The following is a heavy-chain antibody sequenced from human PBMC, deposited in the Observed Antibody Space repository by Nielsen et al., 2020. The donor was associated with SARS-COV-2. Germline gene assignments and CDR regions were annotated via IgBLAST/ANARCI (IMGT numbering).Heavy chain of an antibody. J-gene: IGHJ4*02. CDR3: ASFDLGIAVAGTHY. Sequence: ASVKVSCKASGYTFTSYGISWVRQAPGQGLEWMGWMNPNSGNTGYAQKFQGRVTMTRNTSISTAYMELSSLRSEDTAVYYCASFDLGIAVAGTHYWGQGTLVTVSS. CDR1: GYTFTSYG. D-gene: IGHD6-19*01. CDR2: MNPNSGNT. V-gene: IGHV1-8*02.